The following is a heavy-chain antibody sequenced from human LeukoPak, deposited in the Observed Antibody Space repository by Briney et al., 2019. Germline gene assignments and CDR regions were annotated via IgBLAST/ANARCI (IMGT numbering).Heavy chain of an antibody. CDR1: GGTFSSYA. V-gene: IGHV1-69*05. CDR3: ARGGMVTVTTTGNFDY. Sequence: SAKVSCKASGGTFSSYAISWVRQAPGQGLEWMGGIIPIFGTANYAQKFQGRGTITTDESTSTAYMELSSLRSEDTAVYYCARGGMVTVTTTGNFDYWGQGTLVTVSS. CDR2: IIPIFGTA. J-gene: IGHJ4*02. D-gene: IGHD4-17*01.